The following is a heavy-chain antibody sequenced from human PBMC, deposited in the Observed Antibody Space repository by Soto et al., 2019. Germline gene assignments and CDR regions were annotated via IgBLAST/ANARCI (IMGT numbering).Heavy chain of an antibody. V-gene: IGHV3-30*18. CDR3: AKDAYYYDSGGDFEGGYFYY. J-gene: IGHJ4*02. D-gene: IGHD3-22*01. CDR1: GFTFKNYG. Sequence: QVQLVESGGGVAQPGRSLRLSCAVSGFTFKNYGMHWVRQAPGKGLEWVAVIVYDGSYKYYADSVQGRFTITIDNSKITLYMQMNSLRAEDTAVYYCAKDAYYYDSGGDFEGGYFYYGGQGTLVNVSS. CDR2: IVYDGSYK.